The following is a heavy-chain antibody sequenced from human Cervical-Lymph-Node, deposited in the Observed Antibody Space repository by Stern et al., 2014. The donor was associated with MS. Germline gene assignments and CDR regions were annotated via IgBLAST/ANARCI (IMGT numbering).Heavy chain of an antibody. V-gene: IGHV3-30*18. D-gene: IGHD4-17*01. Sequence: VQLVDSGGGVVQPGRSLRLSCAASGFTFSSYGMHWVRQAPGKGLEWVAFISYDGSNKYYADSVKGRFTISRDNSKNTLYLQMNSLRAEDTAVYYCAKSGQFDDYGDYFDYWGQGTLVTVSS. CDR1: GFTFSSYG. CDR3: AKSGQFDDYGDYFDY. CDR2: ISYDGSNK. J-gene: IGHJ4*02.